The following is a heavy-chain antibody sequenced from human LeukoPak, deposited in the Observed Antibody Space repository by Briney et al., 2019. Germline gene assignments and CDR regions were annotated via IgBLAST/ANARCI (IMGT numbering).Heavy chain of an antibody. CDR1: GFTFRSHT. V-gene: IGHV3-23*01. CDR3: AKDFRIGYSAHFDY. Sequence: GGSLRPSCVGSGFTFRSHTMSWVRQAPEKGLEFVSGIYENGGTTYYADSVKGRFSISRDNSKNTLYLQMDSLRGEDTAVYYCAKDFRIGYSAHFDYWGQGALVTVSS. CDR2: IYENGGTT. J-gene: IGHJ4*02. D-gene: IGHD2-21*01.